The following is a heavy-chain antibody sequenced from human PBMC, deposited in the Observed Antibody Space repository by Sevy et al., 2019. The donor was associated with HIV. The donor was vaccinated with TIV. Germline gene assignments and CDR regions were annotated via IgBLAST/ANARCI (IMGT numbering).Heavy chain of an antibody. CDR1: GFTLNSYW. D-gene: IGHD6-13*01. V-gene: IGHV3-7*01. J-gene: IGHJ4*02. CDR3: VRAIAADASL. CDR2: SKQDGSVK. Sequence: GGSLRLSCAASGFTLNSYWMSWVRQAPGKGLEWVANSKQDGSVKYYVDSVKGRFTISRDNARNLVYLQMSSLTAEDTARYYCVRAIAADASLWGQGTLVTVSS.